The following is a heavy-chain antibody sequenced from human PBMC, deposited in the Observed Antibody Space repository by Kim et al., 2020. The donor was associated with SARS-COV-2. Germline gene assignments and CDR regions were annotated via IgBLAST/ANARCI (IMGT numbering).Heavy chain of an antibody. CDR1: GGTFSSYA. J-gene: IGHJ5*02. V-gene: IGHV1-69*04. CDR3: AQINRVAVAVTSWFDP. CDR2: IIPILGIA. D-gene: IGHD6-19*01. Sequence: SVKVSCKASGGTFSSYAISWVRQAPGQGLERMGRIIPILGIANYAQKFQGRVTITADKSTSTAYMEMSSLRSEETSVYYCAQINRVAVAVTSWFDPWGQGTLVTVSS.